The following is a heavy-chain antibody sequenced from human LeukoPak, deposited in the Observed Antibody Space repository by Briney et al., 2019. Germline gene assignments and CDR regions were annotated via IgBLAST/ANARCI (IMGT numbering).Heavy chain of an antibody. V-gene: IGHV4-39*01. J-gene: IGHJ2*01. CDR3: ARQKGYCYGGNCYRYWFFDL. D-gene: IGHD2-15*01. CDR1: GDSIRSSNYY. CDR2: MYYSGST. Sequence: SETLSLTCSVSGDSIRSSNYYWAWIRQPPGKGLEWIGSMYYSGSTYYNPSLKSRVTISVDTSKKQFSLTLSSVTAADTAVYYCARQKGYCYGGNCYRYWFFDLWGCGTLVTVSS.